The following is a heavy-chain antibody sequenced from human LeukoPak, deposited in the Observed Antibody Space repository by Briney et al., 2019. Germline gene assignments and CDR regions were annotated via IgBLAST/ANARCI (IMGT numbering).Heavy chain of an antibody. D-gene: IGHD5-18*01. J-gene: IGHJ4*02. CDR2: IYARGTT. Sequence: SETLSLTCTVSGGSINRYYWSWIRQPAGEGLKWLGHIYARGTTNYNPSLNSRVTMSVDTSKNQFSLRLASVTAADTAVYYCARVADRFGYNYGIDEYFDYWGQGTLVTVSS. CDR3: ARVADRFGYNYGIDEYFDY. CDR1: GGSINRYY. V-gene: IGHV4-4*07.